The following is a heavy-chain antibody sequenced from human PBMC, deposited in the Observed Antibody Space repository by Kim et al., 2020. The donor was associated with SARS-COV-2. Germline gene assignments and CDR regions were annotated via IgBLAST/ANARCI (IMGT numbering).Heavy chain of an antibody. Sequence: SETLSLTCAVYGGSFSGYYWSWIRQPPGKGLEWIGEINHSGSTNYNPSLKSRVTISVDTSKNQFSLKLSSVTAADTAVYYCARGDGVFSSSGSRYYYYYGMDVWGQGTTVTVSS. CDR1: GGSFSGYY. D-gene: IGHD6-6*01. CDR2: INHSGST. V-gene: IGHV4-34*01. CDR3: ARGDGVFSSSGSRYYYYYGMDV. J-gene: IGHJ6*02.